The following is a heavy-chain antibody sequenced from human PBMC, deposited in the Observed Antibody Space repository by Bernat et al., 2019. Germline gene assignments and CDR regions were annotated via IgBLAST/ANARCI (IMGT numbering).Heavy chain of an antibody. V-gene: IGHV1-69*08. D-gene: IGHD3-22*01. CDR3: ARERLPYDSSGIGDAFDI. CDR1: GGTFSSYT. Sequence: QVQLVQSGAEVKKPGSSVKVSCKASGGTFSSYTISWVRQAPGQGLEWMGRSIPILGIANYAQKFQGRVTITADKSTSTAYMELSSLRSEDTAVYYCARERLPYDSSGIGDAFDIWGQGTMVTVSS. J-gene: IGHJ3*02. CDR2: SIPILGIA.